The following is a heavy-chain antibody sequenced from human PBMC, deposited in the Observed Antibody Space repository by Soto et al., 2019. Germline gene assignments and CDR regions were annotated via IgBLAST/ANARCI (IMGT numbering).Heavy chain of an antibody. CDR2: ISNDGKNE. CDR3: AKFSYYDSSGFYPFAN. J-gene: IGHJ4*02. D-gene: IGHD3-22*01. Sequence: QVQLVQSGGGVVQPGRSLRLSCVASGFTFSSQGINWVRQAPGKGLEWVAVISNDGKNEYYAESVKGRFTISRDNRKNTLYLQMNSLRAEDTAVYYFAKFSYYDSSGFYPFANWGQGTLVTVSS. CDR1: GFTFSSQG. V-gene: IGHV3-30*18.